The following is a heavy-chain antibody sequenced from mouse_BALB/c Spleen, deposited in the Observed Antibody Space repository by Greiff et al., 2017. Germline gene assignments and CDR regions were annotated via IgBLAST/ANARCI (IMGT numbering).Heavy chain of an antibody. J-gene: IGHJ3*01. CDR2: ISSGGSYT. CDR1: GFTFSSYG. Sequence: EVKLVESGGDLVKPGGSLKLSCAASGFTFSSYGMSWVRQTPDKRLEWVATISSGGSYTYYPDSVKGRFTISRDNAKNTLYLQMSSLKSEDTAMYYCAGVAGTKVFAYWGQGTLVTVSA. D-gene: IGHD4-1*01. V-gene: IGHV5-6*01. CDR3: AGVAGTKVFAY.